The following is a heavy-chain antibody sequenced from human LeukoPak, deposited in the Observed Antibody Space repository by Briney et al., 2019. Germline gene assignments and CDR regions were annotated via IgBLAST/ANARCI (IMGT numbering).Heavy chain of an antibody. D-gene: IGHD1-26*01. CDR3: ARDRGVVGATDFDY. CDR1: GFTFSSYG. Sequence: GGSLRLSCAASGFTFSSYGMHWVRQAPGKGLEWVAGISYDGSNKYYADSVKGRFTISRDNSKNTLYLQMNSLRAEDTAVYYCARDRGVVGATDFDYWGQGTLVTVSS. CDR2: ISYDGSNK. J-gene: IGHJ4*02. V-gene: IGHV3-30*03.